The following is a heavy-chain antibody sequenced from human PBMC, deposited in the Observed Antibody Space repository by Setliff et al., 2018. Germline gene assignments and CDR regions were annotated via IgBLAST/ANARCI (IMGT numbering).Heavy chain of an antibody. D-gene: IGHD4-17*01. Sequence: PGGSLRLSCVASGFTFSNNAMNWVRQAPGGGLEWVSGISWDGETVGYGDSVRGRFTISRDNAKNYLHLQMNSLTTEDTAVYYCARRGATVTYYYMDVWGKGTTVTVSS. CDR1: GFTFSNNA. V-gene: IGHV3-20*04. CDR3: ARRGATVTYYYMDV. CDR2: ISWDGETV. J-gene: IGHJ6*03.